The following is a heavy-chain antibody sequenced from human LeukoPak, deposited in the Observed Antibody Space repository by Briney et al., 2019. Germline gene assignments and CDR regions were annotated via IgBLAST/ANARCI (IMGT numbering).Heavy chain of an antibody. CDR2: IYYSGNT. CDR1: GGSISNYY. Sequence: SETLSLTCTVSGGSISNYYWSWIRQPPGKGLEWIGYIYYSGNTNYNPSLKSRITMSVDTSKNQFSLKLSSVTAADTAVYYCARSPSSSWPIDYWGQGTLVTVPS. J-gene: IGHJ4*02. D-gene: IGHD6-13*01. CDR3: ARSPSSSWPIDY. V-gene: IGHV4-59*08.